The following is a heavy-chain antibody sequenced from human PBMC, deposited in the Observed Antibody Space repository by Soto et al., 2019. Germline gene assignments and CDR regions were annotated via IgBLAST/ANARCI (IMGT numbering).Heavy chain of an antibody. CDR3: ALGLGTVYYHYGMDV. Sequence: SETLSLTCTVSGDSISSYFWSWIRQPAGKGLEWVGRIFTSGSTNYNPSLKSRVTMSVDTSMNQFSLKLTSVTAADTAVYYCALGLGTVYYHYGMDVSGQGTTLTVSS. CDR1: GDSISSYF. V-gene: IGHV4-4*07. D-gene: IGHD2-8*02. CDR2: IFTSGST. J-gene: IGHJ6*02.